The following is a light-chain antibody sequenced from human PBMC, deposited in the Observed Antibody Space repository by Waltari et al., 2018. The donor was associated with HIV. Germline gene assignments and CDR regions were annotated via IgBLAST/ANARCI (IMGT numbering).Light chain of an antibody. CDR2: DVN. J-gene: IGLJ3*02. Sequence: QSALTPPASVSGSLGQSITISCIGSSSYIATYNQFSWYQQYPDKAPLLLIRDVNTRHSGIPFRFSASKSGKTATLTISGLQAEDEADYYCSSYITTGTILFGGGTKVTVL. V-gene: IGLV2-14*03. CDR1: SSYIATYNQ. CDR3: SSYITTGTIL.